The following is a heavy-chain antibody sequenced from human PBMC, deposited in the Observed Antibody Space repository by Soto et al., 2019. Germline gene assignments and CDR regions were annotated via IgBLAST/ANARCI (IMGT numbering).Heavy chain of an antibody. CDR1: GGSINSSSYY. CDR3: ARHTPAISISDH. D-gene: IGHD2-15*01. Sequence: QLQLQESGPGLVKPSETLSLTCTVSGGSINSSSYYWGWIRQPPGKGLEWIGSIYYSGSTYYNPSLKSRVTISVETSKNQFSLKLSSVTAADSDVYYCARHTPAISISDHWGQGTLVTVSS. CDR2: IYYSGST. J-gene: IGHJ4*02. V-gene: IGHV4-39*01.